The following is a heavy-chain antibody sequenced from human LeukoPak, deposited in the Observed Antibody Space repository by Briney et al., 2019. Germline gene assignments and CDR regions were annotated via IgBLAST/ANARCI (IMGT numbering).Heavy chain of an antibody. Sequence: ASVKVSCKASGYTFTSYDINWVRQATGQGLEWMGWMNPNSGNTGYAQKFQGRVTMTRNTSISTAYMELSSLRSEDTAVCYCARGGGRLRGITYNWFDPWGQGTLVTVSS. CDR2: MNPNSGNT. J-gene: IGHJ5*02. V-gene: IGHV1-8*01. D-gene: IGHD5-12*01. CDR3: ARGGGRLRGITYNWFDP. CDR1: GYTFTSYD.